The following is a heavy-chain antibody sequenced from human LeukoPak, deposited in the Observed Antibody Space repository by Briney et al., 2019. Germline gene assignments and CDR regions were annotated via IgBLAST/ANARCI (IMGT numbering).Heavy chain of an antibody. CDR2: IYYSGST. D-gene: IGHD2-15*01. V-gene: IGHV4-39*07. CDR1: GGSISSSSYY. J-gene: IGHJ6*03. Sequence: SETLSLTCTVSGGSISSSSYYWGWIRQPPGKGLEWIGSIYYSGSTYYNPSLKSRVTISVDTSKNQFSLKLSSVTAADTAVYYCARVLVGPSRLYYYMDVWGKGTTVTVSS. CDR3: ARVLVGPSRLYYYMDV.